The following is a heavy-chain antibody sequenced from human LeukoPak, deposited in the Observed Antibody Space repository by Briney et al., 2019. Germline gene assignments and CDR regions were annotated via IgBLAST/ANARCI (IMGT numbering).Heavy chain of an antibody. CDR3: ARHCSTTTCQYYYYHMDV. CDR2: FLYSGSA. Sequence: SETLSLICTVSGGSINPYYWSWIRQVPGKGLEWLGYFLYSGSANYNPSLKSRISISVDTSKKQISLTLTSVTAADTAVYYCARHCSTTTCQYYYYHMDVWGKGTTVTVFS. D-gene: IGHD2-2*01. J-gene: IGHJ6*03. V-gene: IGHV4-59*08. CDR1: GGSINPYY.